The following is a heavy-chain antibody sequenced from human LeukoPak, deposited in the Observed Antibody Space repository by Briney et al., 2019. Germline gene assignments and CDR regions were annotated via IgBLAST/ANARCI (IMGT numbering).Heavy chain of an antibody. Sequence: AASVKVSCKASGYTFTGYYMHWVRQAPGQGLEWMGWISAYNGNTNYAQKLQGRVTMTTDTSTSTAYMELRSLRSDDTAVYYCARDYYYDSSGYYYLFDYWGQGTLVTVSS. V-gene: IGHV1-18*04. J-gene: IGHJ4*02. CDR1: GYTFTGYY. CDR3: ARDYYYDSSGYYYLFDY. CDR2: ISAYNGNT. D-gene: IGHD3-22*01.